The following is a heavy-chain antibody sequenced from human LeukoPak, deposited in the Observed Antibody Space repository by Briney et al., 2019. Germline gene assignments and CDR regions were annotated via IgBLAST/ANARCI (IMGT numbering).Heavy chain of an antibody. CDR3: ARHVYSSGWYDAFDI. D-gene: IGHD6-19*01. Sequence: SQTLSLTCTVSGGSISSYYWSWIRQPPGKGLEWIGYIYYSGSTNYNPSLKSRVTISVDTSKNQFSLKLSSVTAADTAVYYCARHVYSSGWYDAFDIWGQGTMVTVSS. J-gene: IGHJ3*02. CDR1: GGSISSYY. CDR2: IYYSGST. V-gene: IGHV4-59*01.